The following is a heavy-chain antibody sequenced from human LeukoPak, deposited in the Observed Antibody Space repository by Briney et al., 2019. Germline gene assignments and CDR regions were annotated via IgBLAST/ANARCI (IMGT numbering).Heavy chain of an antibody. J-gene: IGHJ4*02. CDR2: INWNGGST. Sequence: GGSLRLSCAASGFTFDDYGTSWVRHAPGKGLEWVSGINWNGGSTVYADSVKGRFTISRDNAKNSLYLQMNSLRAEDTALYYCARGPLQTIPTSKIVVYYYPFDYWGQGTLVTVSS. D-gene: IGHD3-22*01. V-gene: IGHV3-20*04. CDR1: GFTFDDYG. CDR3: ARGPLQTIPTSKIVVYYYPFDY.